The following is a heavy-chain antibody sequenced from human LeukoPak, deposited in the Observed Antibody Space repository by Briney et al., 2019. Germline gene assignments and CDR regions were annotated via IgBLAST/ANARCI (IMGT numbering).Heavy chain of an antibody. CDR1: GFTFSSYA. CDR3: ARDQGWPLNRFDI. J-gene: IGHJ5*02. CDR2: ISGSGGST. Sequence: GGSLRLSCAASGFTFSSYAMSWVRQAPGKGLEWVSAISGSGGSTYYADSVKGRFTISRDNSKNTLYLQMNSLRAEDTAVYYCARDQGWPLNRFDIWGQGILVTVSS. D-gene: IGHD6-19*01. V-gene: IGHV3-23*01.